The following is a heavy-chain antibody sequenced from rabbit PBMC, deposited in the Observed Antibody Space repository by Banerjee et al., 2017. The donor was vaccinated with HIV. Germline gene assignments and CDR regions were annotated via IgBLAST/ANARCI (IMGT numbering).Heavy chain of an antibody. D-gene: IGHD8-1*01. J-gene: IGHJ3*01. CDR2: IYTGSYAST. Sequence: QSLEESGGDLVKPGASLTLTCTASGFSFSSSYYMCWVRQAPGKGLEWIGTIYTGSYASTYYASWAKGRFTISKTSSTTVTLQMTSLTAADTATYFCARWADNTYYIGDFVLWGQGTLVTVS. CDR1: GFSFSSSYY. CDR3: ARWADNTYYIGDFVL. V-gene: IGHV1S40*01.